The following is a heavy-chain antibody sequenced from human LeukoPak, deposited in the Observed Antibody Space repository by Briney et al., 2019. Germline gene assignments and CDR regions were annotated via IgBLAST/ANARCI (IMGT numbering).Heavy chain of an antibody. J-gene: IGHJ5*02. CDR2: IYYSGTT. CDR1: DGSVSSVGYY. D-gene: IGHD6-19*01. CDR3: ARARIAVAGTVWFDP. V-gene: IGHV4-39*01. Sequence: PSETLSLTCTVSDGSVSSVGYYWGWIRQPPGKGLEWIGSIYYSGTTYYNPSLASRVTIFVDTSNNQFSLRLSSVTAANTAVYYCARARIAVAGTVWFDPWGQGTLVTVSS.